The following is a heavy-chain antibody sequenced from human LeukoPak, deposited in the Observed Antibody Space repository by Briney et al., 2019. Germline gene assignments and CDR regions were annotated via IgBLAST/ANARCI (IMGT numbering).Heavy chain of an antibody. J-gene: IGHJ4*02. V-gene: IGHV3-74*01. D-gene: IGHD3-22*01. CDR3: ARQSYYYDSSGYYHDY. Sequence: GGSLRLSCAASGFTVSTNCMSWVRQVPGKGLLWVSRINTDGSSTTYADSVKGRFTISRDNTKNTLYLQVNSLRAEDTAVYYCARQSYYYDSSGYYHDYWGQGTLVTVSS. CDR1: GFTVSTNC. CDR2: INTDGSST.